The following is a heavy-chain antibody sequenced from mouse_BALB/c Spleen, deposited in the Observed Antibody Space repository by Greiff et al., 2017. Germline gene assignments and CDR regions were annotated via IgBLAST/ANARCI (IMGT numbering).Heavy chain of an antibody. V-gene: IGHV5-6-3*01. D-gene: IGHD2-4*01. CDR2: INSNGGST. J-gene: IGHJ3*01. CDR1: GFTFSSYG. CDR3: AREESDYSWFAY. Sequence: EVQRVESGGGLVQPGGSLKLSCAASGFTFSSYGMSWVRQTPDKRLELVATINSNGGSTYYPDSVKGRFTISRDNAKNTLYLQMSSLKSEDTAMYYCAREESDYSWFAYWGQGTLVTVSA.